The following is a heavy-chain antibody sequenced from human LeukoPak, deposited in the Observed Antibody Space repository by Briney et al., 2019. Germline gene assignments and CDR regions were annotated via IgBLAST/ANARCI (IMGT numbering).Heavy chain of an antibody. CDR2: IFPSGGEI. D-gene: IGHD5-18*01. CDR1: GFTFSTFA. V-gene: IGHV3-23*01. J-gene: IGHJ4*02. Sequence: GGSLRLSCAASGFTFSTFAMIWVRQPPGKGLEWVSSIFPSGGEIHCADSVRGRFTISRDNSKSILSLQLNSLRAEDKAIYYCATYRQVLLPFESWGQGTLVTVSS. CDR3: ATYRQVLLPFES.